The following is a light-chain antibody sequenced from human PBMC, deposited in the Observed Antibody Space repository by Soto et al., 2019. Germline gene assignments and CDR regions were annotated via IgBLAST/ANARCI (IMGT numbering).Light chain of an antibody. CDR3: QQYNNWPWT. CDR1: ESVSSN. V-gene: IGKV3-15*01. Sequence: ETVMTQSPSTLSVSPGERATLSCRASESVSSNLAWYQQKPGQAPRLLIYGASTRATSIPASFSGSGSGTEFTLTISSLQSEDFAVYYCQQYNNWPWTFGQGTKVDIK. J-gene: IGKJ1*01. CDR2: GAS.